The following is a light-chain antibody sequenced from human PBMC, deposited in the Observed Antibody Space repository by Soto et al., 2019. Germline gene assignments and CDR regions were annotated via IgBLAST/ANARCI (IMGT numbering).Light chain of an antibody. V-gene: IGKV1-5*01. CDR1: QSVNHW. Sequence: IQMTQYPSTLSASIGERVTISCRASQSVNHWLAWYQRKPGKAPKLLIHDASTLESGIPSRFSGSGSGTEFTLTISSLQPDDVATYYCHQYNSYWTFGQGTKVEIK. CDR3: HQYNSYWT. CDR2: DAS. J-gene: IGKJ1*01.